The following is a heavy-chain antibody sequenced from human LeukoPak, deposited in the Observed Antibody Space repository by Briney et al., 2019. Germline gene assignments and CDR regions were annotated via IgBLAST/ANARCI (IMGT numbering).Heavy chain of an antibody. D-gene: IGHD1-7*01. CDR2: INPDGSTI. V-gene: IGHV3-74*01. CDR1: GFTFSNYW. CDR3: ATAGNYRFDY. Sequence: GGSLRLSCAASGFTFSNYWVHWVRQAPGKGLVCVSRINPDGSTINYADSVKGRFTISRDNAKNTLYLQMNSLRAEDTAVYYCATAGNYRFDYWGQGTLVTVSS. J-gene: IGHJ4*02.